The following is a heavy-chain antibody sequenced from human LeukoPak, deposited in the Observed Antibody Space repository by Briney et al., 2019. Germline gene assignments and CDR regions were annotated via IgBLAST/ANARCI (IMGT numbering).Heavy chain of an antibody. CDR3: ARDYYDSSGYGAFDI. Sequence: SMKVSCKASGGTFSSYAISWVRQAPGQGLEWMGGIIPIFGTANYAQKFQGRVTITTDESTSTAYMELSSLRSEDTAVYYCARDYYDSSGYGAFDIWGQGTMVTVSS. CDR1: GGTFSSYA. J-gene: IGHJ3*02. D-gene: IGHD3-22*01. V-gene: IGHV1-69*05. CDR2: IIPIFGTA.